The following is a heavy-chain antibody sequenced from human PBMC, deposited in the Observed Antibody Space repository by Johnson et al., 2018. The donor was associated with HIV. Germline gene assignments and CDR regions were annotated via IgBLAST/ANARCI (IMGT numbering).Heavy chain of an antibody. J-gene: IGHJ3*02. CDR1: GFTFDDYG. CDR2: VSSNGGKT. V-gene: IGHV3-64*01. D-gene: IGHD6-13*01. CDR3: ARDGVYSSPWDALDI. Sequence: EVQLVESGGGVVQPGGSLRLSCAASGFTFDDYGMSWVRQAPGKGLEYVSGVSSNGGKTYYANSVKGRFTISRDNSKNTLYLQMGSLRTEDMAVYHCARDGVYSSPWDALDIWGQGTMVTVSS.